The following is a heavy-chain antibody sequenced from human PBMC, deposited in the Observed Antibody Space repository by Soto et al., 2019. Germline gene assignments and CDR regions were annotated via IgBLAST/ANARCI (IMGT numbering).Heavy chain of an antibody. D-gene: IGHD1-26*01. V-gene: IGHV3-23*01. CDR3: AKKSSGNSYFYFDY. Sequence: GGSLRLSCAASGFTFSSYAMSWVRQAPGKGLEWVSALTDSGGSTYYADSVKGRFTISRDNSKNTLYLQMNSLRAEDTAVYYCAKKSSGNSYFYFDYWGQGALVTVSS. J-gene: IGHJ4*02. CDR2: LTDSGGST. CDR1: GFTFSSYA.